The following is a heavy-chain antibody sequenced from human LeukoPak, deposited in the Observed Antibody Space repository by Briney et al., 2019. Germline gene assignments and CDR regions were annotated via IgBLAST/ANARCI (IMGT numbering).Heavy chain of an antibody. D-gene: IGHD2-15*01. J-gene: IGHJ3*02. CDR1: GFTFDDYA. CDR3: AREAISRVVVAAMYAFDI. V-gene: IGHV3-9*01. CDR2: ISWNSGSI. Sequence: GRSLRLSCAASGFTFDDYAMHWVRQAPGKGLEWVSGISWNSGSIGYADSVKGRFTISRDNAKNSLYLQMNSLRAEDTALYYCAREAISRVVVAAMYAFDIWGQGTMVTVSS.